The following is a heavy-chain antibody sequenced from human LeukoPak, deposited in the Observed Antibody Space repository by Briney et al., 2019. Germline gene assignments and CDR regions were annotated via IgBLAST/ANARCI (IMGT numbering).Heavy chain of an antibody. V-gene: IGHV3-23*01. Sequence: GGSLRLSCAASGFTLRNYVMSWVRQAPGKGREGVSAISGSAASTFYADPVQALFTLSRDNSKNTLYLQMHSLRAEDTALYYCSKALGDSSIAALSSYRGGQGTLVTVS. CDR2: ISGSAAST. CDR3: SKALGDSSIAALSSYR. CDR1: GFTLRNYV. J-gene: IGHJ4*02. D-gene: IGHD6-6*01.